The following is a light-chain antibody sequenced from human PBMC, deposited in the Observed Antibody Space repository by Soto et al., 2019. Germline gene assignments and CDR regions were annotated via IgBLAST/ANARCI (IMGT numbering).Light chain of an antibody. CDR2: DVS. CDR3: CSYAGSYTSLYV. CDR1: SSDVGGYNY. J-gene: IGLJ1*01. Sequence: QSALTQPRSVSGSPGQSVTISCTGTSSDVGGYNYVSWYQQHPGKAPKHMIYDVSKRPSGVPDRFSGSKSGNTASLTISGLQAEDEADYYCCSYAGSYTSLYVFGTGTKVTVL. V-gene: IGLV2-11*01.